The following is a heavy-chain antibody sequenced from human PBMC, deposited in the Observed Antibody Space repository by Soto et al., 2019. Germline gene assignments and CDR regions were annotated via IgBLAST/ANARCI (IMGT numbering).Heavy chain of an antibody. CDR3: ARGGGVCLGTSCYNRGFDP. Sequence: QVQLVQSGAEETKPGTSVMVSCRTSGYTFTSYAMHWVRQAPGQRLEWMGWINAGNGNTEYSQKFRGRVSLTRATSASTAYMGRSSLRAEDTAVYYGARGGGVCLGTSCYNRGFDPWGQGTLVTVSS. CDR2: INAGNGNT. D-gene: IGHD2-2*02. J-gene: IGHJ5*02. CDR1: GYTFTSYA. V-gene: IGHV1-3*05.